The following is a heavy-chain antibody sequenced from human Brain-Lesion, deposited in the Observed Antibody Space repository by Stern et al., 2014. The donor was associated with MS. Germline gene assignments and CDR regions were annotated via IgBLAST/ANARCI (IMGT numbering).Heavy chain of an antibody. CDR1: GGSISSGSDY. V-gene: IGHV4-61*02. J-gene: IGHJ4*02. CDR2: IHASGSA. D-gene: IGHD5-18*01. CDR3: ASGYRIFDY. Sequence: VQLVQSGPGLVKPSQTLSLTCTVSGGSISSGSDYWSWIRQPVGKGLEWIGRIHASGSAFYTPSLKGRVTISTDTSMNQFSLKLNSATAADTAIYYCASGYRIFDYWGQGILVTVSS.